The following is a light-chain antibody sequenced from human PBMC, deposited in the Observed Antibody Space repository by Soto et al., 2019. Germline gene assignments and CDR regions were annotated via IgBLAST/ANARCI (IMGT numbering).Light chain of an antibody. CDR1: QSVLYSSNNKNY. Sequence: DIVMTQSPDSVAVSLGERATINCKSSQSVLYSSNNKNYLAWYQQKPGQPPKLLIYWASTRESGVPDRFSGSGSGTDFTLTISSLQAEDVAVYYCQQYYRPWTFGHGTKVEIK. CDR2: WAS. J-gene: IGKJ1*01. CDR3: QQYYRPWT. V-gene: IGKV4-1*01.